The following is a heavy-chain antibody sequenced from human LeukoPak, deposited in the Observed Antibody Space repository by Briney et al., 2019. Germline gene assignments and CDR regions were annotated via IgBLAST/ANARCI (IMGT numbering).Heavy chain of an antibody. CDR3: ALGLVTDY. CDR2: IYSGGST. J-gene: IGHJ4*02. Sequence: GGSLRLSCAASGFTVSSNFMSWVRQAPGKGLEWVSVIYSGGSTYYANSVKGRFTISRDNSKNTLYLQMNSLRVEDTAVYYCALGLVTDYWGQGTLVTVSS. CDR1: GFTVSSNF. V-gene: IGHV3-66*01. D-gene: IGHD3-9*01.